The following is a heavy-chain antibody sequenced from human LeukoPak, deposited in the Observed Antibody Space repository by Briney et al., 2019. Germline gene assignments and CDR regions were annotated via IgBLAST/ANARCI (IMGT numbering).Heavy chain of an antibody. D-gene: IGHD3-10*01. V-gene: IGHV1-18*01. CDR2: ISAYNGNT. J-gene: IGHJ4*02. CDR1: GYTFTSYG. Sequence: ASVKVSCKASGYTFTSYGISWVRQAPGQGLEWMGWISAYNGNTNYAQKLQGRVTMTTDTSTSTAYMELRSLRSDDTAVYYCARDLIELLWFGELRGFDYWGQGTLVTVSS. CDR3: ARDLIELLWFGELRGFDY.